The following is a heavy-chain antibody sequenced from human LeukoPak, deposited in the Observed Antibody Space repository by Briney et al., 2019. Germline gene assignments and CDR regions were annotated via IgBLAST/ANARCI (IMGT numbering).Heavy chain of an antibody. V-gene: IGHV4-38-2*02. J-gene: IGHJ5*02. D-gene: IGHD3-22*01. CDR3: AREGGGNYDSSGIWFDP. Sequence: PSETLSLTCTVSGYSISSGYYWGWIRQPPGKGLEWIGSIYHSGSTYYNPSLKSRVTISVDRSKNQFSLKLSSVTAADTAVYYCAREGGGNYDSSGIWFDPWGQGTLVTVSS. CDR2: IYHSGST. CDR1: GYSISSGYY.